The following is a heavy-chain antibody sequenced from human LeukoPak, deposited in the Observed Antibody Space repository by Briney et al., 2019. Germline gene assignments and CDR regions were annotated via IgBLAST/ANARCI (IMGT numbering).Heavy chain of an antibody. Sequence: SETLSLTCTVSGGSIHTYYWSWIRQSPGKGLEWIWYIDYSGSTNYNPSLRSRVTMSIDTSKKQFSLKLTSVTAADTAVYYCARAGHNGYEIDYWGQGTLLTVSS. V-gene: IGHV4-59*01. J-gene: IGHJ4*02. CDR2: IDYSGST. D-gene: IGHD5-12*01. CDR1: GGSIHTYY. CDR3: ARAGHNGYEIDY.